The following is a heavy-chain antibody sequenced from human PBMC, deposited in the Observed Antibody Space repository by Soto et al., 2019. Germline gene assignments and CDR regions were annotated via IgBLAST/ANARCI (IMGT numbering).Heavy chain of an antibody. V-gene: IGHV3-30*18. J-gene: IGHJ6*02. Sequence: GGSLRLSCAASGFTFSSYGMHWVRQAPGKGLEWVAVISYDGSNKYYADSVKGRFTISRDNSKSTLYLQMNSLRAEDTAVYYCAKDLLRTIFGVVIQYYYYGMDVWGQGTTVTVSS. CDR3: AKDLLRTIFGVVIQYYYYGMDV. D-gene: IGHD3-3*01. CDR2: ISYDGSNK. CDR1: GFTFSSYG.